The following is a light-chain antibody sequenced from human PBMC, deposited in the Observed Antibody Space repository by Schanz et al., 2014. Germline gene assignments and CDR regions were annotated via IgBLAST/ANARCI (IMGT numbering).Light chain of an antibody. Sequence: EIVLTQSPATLSVSPGERATLSCRASQSVSSNLAWFQQKPGQAPRLLIYGTSRRATGIPDRVSGSGSGTDFTLTISRLEPEDFAVYYCQQYGSAPRTFGQGTKVEIK. J-gene: IGKJ1*01. CDR2: GTS. CDR3: QQYGSAPRT. V-gene: IGKV3-20*01. CDR1: QSVSSN.